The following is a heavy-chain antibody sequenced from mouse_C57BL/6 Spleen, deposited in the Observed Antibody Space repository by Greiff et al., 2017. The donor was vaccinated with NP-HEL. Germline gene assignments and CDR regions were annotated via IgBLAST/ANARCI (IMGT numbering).Heavy chain of an antibody. CDR1: GYTFTEYT. Sequence: QVHVKQSGAELVKPGASVKLSCKASGYTFTEYTIHWVKQRSGQGLEWIGWFYPGSGSIKYNEKFKDKATLTADKSSSTVYMELSRLTSEDSAVYFCARHGGPITTVVVYWYFDVWGTGTTVTVSS. J-gene: IGHJ1*03. V-gene: IGHV1-62-2*01. CDR2: FYPGSGSI. CDR3: ARHGGPITTVVVYWYFDV. D-gene: IGHD1-1*01.